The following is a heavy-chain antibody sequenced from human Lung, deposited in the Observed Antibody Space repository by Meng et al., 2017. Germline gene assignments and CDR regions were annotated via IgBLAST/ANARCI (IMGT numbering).Heavy chain of an antibody. CDR2: MNPNTGNT. V-gene: IGHV1-8*01. J-gene: IGHJ4*02. Sequence: QVQLVQSGAEVKKPGASAKVSCKASGSTFISYDISWGRQASGQGLEWMGWMNPNTGNTGYEQKFQGRVTMTRNTAISTAYMELSSLRSEDTAVYYCARGLYGGNSENYWGQGTLVTVSS. D-gene: IGHD4-23*01. CDR1: GSTFISYD. CDR3: ARGLYGGNSENY.